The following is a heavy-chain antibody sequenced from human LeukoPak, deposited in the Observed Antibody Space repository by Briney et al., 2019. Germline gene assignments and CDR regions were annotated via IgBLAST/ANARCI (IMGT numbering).Heavy chain of an antibody. CDR3: AKSGYYQGWFDP. CDR1: GFTFDDYA. V-gene: IGHV3-9*01. J-gene: IGHJ5*02. CDR2: ISWNSGSI. D-gene: IGHD3-22*01. Sequence: GGSLRLSCAASGFTFDDYAMHWVRQAPGKGLEWVSGISWNSGSIGYADSVKGRFTISRDNAKNSLYLQMNSLRAEDTALYYCAKSGYYQGWFDPWGQGTLVTVSS.